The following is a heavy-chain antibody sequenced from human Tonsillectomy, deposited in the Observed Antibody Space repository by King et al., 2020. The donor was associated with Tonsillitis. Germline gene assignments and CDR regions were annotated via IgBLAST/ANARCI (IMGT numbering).Heavy chain of an antibody. CDR2: ISDSGSAT. D-gene: IGHD3-22*01. J-gene: IGHJ4*02. CDR1: GFMFSNYY. CDR3: AREYYYDSSGRFAGFDY. Sequence: VQLVESGGGLVKPGGSLRLSCAASGFMFSNYYMTWIRQAPGKGLEWVAYISDSGSATYYADSVKDRFTISRDNAKNSLFLQMDSLRAEDSALYYCAREYYYDSSGRFAGFDYWGQGTLVTVSS. V-gene: IGHV3-11*01.